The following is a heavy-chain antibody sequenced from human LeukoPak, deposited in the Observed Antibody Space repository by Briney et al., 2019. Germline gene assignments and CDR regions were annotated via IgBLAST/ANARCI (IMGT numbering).Heavy chain of an antibody. CDR1: GISYYY. CDR3: ATLRYSHGFET. D-gene: IGHD5-18*01. CDR2: VYYDGRS. V-gene: IGHV4-59*08. Sequence: PSETLSLTCTVSGISYYYWTWIRQPPEKGLEWIGYVYYDGRSNYNSSLRSRVTMSLDTSKNQFSLKLTSVTAADTAVYYCATLRYSHGFETWGQGNLVTVSS. J-gene: IGHJ4*02.